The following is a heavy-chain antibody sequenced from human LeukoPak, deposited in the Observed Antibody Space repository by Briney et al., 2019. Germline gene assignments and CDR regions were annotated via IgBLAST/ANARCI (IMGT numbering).Heavy chain of an antibody. CDR2: INTDGSTT. CDR3: VRLLDLDF. CDR1: GFTFSNYW. D-gene: IGHD3-3*01. Sequence: GGSLRLSCAASGFTFSNYWMPWVRQAPGKGLVWISRINTDGSTTNYADSVKGRFTISRDNAKNTLYLQMNSLRAEDTAVYYCVRLLDLDFWGQGTLVTVSS. V-gene: IGHV3-74*01. J-gene: IGHJ4*02.